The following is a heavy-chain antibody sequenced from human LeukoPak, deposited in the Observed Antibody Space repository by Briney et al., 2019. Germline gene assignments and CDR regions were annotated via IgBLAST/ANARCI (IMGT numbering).Heavy chain of an antibody. CDR3: AREVRYCSSTSCFPFDY. V-gene: IGHV4-61*02. CDR2: IYTSGST. D-gene: IGHD2-2*01. J-gene: IGHJ4*02. CDR1: GGSISSGSYY. Sequence: PSETLSLTCTVSGGSISSGSYYWSWIRQPAGKGLEWIGRIYTSGSTNYNPSLKSRVTISVDTSKNQFSLKLSSVTAADTAVYYCAREVRYCSSTSCFPFDYWGQGTLVTVSS.